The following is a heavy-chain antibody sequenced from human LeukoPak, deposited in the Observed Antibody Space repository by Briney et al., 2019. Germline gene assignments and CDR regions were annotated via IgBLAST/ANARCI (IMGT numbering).Heavy chain of an antibody. V-gene: IGHV4-59*01. J-gene: IGHJ4*02. D-gene: IGHD6-13*01. CDR2: IYYSGST. CDR1: GGSISSYY. Sequence: SETLSLTCTVSGGSISSYYWSWIRQPPGKGLEWIGYIYYSGSTNYNPSLKSRVTISVDTSKNQFSLKLSPVTAADTAVYYRARGIAAAGLYFDYWGQGTLVTVSS. CDR3: ARGIAAAGLYFDY.